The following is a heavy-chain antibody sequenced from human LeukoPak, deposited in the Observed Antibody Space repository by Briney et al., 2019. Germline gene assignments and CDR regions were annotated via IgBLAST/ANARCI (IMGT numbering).Heavy chain of an antibody. CDR2: IYTSGST. J-gene: IGHJ3*02. CDR1: GGSISSYY. CDR3: AREGSSSGWRPFDI. D-gene: IGHD6-19*01. V-gene: IGHV4-4*07. Sequence: SETLSLTCTVSGGSISSYYWSWIRQPAGKGLEWIGRIYTSGSTNYNPSLKSRVTMSVDTSKNQFSLKLSPVTAADTAVYYCAREGSSSGWRPFDIWGQGTVVTVSS.